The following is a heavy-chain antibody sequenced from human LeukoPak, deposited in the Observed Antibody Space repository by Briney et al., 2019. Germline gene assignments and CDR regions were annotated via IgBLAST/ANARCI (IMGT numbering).Heavy chain of an antibody. J-gene: IGHJ4*02. Sequence: GGSLRLSCAASGFTFSGHWMSWVRQAPGKGLEWVANINQGGSDKYYVVSVKGRFTISRDNANNLLYLQMNSLRGEDTAVYYCTRDRSRAEDDWGQGTLVTVSS. CDR1: GFTFSGHW. CDR2: INQGGSDK. V-gene: IGHV3-7*01. CDR3: TRDRSRAEDD. D-gene: IGHD1-14*01.